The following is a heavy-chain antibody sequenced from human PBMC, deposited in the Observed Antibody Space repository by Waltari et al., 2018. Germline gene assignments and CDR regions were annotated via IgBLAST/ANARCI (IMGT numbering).Heavy chain of an antibody. CDR1: GYTFTGYQ. CDR3: ARDLVVGSGDY. D-gene: IGHD1-26*01. Sequence: QVHLVQSGAEVKKPGASVKVSCKASGYTFTGYQIHWVRQAPGQGLEWMGCINPKSGGTNYAQNFKGRVTITRDTSIRTAYMELSRLRSDDTAMYYCARDLVVGSGDYWGQGTLVTVSS. CDR2: INPKSGGT. J-gene: IGHJ4*02. V-gene: IGHV1-2*02.